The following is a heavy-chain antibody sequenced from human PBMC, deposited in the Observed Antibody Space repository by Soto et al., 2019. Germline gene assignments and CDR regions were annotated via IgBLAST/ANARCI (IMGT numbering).Heavy chain of an antibody. CDR2: IFYSGNT. V-gene: IGHV4-59*02. CDR3: ARVGYGSSSGNFDS. D-gene: IGHD6-6*01. J-gene: IGHJ4*02. Sequence: PSETLSLTCVVSGDSVSSYYWGWIRQPPGKGLEWIGYIFYSGNTNYNPSLKSRVTISLDTSKNQFSLKLTSVTAADTAVYYCARVGYGSSSGNFDSWGQGTRVTVSS. CDR1: GDSVSSYY.